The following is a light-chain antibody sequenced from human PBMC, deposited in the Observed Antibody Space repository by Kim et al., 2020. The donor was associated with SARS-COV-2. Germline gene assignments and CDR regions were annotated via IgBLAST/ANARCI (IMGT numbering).Light chain of an antibody. CDR2: DAS. J-gene: IGKJ4*01. CDR3: QQRNSWPPAVT. CDR1: QSIDTY. Sequence: PGEIATLSCRASQSIDTYLAWYQQRPGQAPRLLVYDASNRATGVPDRFSGSGSGTDFTLTISSLEPEDSSTYYCQQRNSWPPAVTFGGGTKVDIK. V-gene: IGKV3-11*01.